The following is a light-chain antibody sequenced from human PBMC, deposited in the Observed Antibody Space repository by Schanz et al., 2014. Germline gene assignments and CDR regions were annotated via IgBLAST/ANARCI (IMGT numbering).Light chain of an antibody. CDR3: QQRSNWPPIT. V-gene: IGKV3D-20*02. J-gene: IGKJ5*01. CDR1: QSVSSSY. CDR2: GAS. Sequence: EIVLTQSPGTLSLSPGERATLSCRASQSVSSSYLAWYQQKPGQAPRLLIYGASSRATGIPDGFSGSGSGTDFTITISRLEPEDCEVYYCQQRSNWPPITFGQGTRLEIK.